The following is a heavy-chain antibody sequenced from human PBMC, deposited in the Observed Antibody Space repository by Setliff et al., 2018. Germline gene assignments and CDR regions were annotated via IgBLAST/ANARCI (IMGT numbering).Heavy chain of an antibody. CDR2: IRFDGSNK. V-gene: IGHV3-30*02. CDR1: GFSFSSYA. D-gene: IGHD2-21*02. CDR3: AKERTMAVSSIPDY. J-gene: IGHJ4*02. Sequence: PGESLSPSCAASGFSFSSYAMSWVRQAPGKGLGWVAFIRFDGSNKNYEDSVKGRFTISRDNSKNTLYLQMNNLRGDDTAVYYCAKERTMAVSSIPDYWGQGVLVTVSS.